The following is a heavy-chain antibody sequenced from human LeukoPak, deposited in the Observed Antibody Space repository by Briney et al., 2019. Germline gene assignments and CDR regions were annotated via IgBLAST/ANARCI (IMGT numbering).Heavy chain of an antibody. Sequence: SETLSLTCNVSGGSIGGHTFYWDWIRQPPGKGLEWIATIYYNGSTFYNPSLKSRVAISIDMSKSQFSLHLSSVTAADTAIYYCARLTALAGHRGAFDIWGPGTMVTVSS. CDR2: IYYNGST. J-gene: IGHJ3*02. CDR1: GGSIGGHTFY. V-gene: IGHV4-39*01. D-gene: IGHD6-19*01. CDR3: ARLTALAGHRGAFDI.